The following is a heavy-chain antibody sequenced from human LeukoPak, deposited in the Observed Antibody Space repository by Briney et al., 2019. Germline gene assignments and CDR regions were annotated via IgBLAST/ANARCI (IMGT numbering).Heavy chain of an antibody. CDR1: GFTSSDYD. V-gene: IGHV3-23*01. Sequence: GGSLRLSCAGSGFTSSDYDMSWVRQAPGKGLEWVSSISDSGGRTFYADSVKGRFTISRDNSKNMLFLQMNSLRVEDTAVYYRAKDLSRAVAADWFDPWAQGTLVTVSS. CDR2: ISDSGGRT. J-gene: IGHJ5*02. D-gene: IGHD6-19*01. CDR3: AKDLSRAVAADWFDP.